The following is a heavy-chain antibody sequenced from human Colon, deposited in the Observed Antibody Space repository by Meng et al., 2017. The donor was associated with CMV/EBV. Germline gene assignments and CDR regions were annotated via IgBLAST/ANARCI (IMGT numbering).Heavy chain of an antibody. Sequence: GESLKISCAVSGFTFNSHWMHWVRQAPGKGLVWVSRINGDGRTTSYADSVEGRFIISRDNARNTLYLQMSSLRVDDTAVYYCAKDAARYSASSPPDYWGQGTLVTVSS. D-gene: IGHD6-6*01. V-gene: IGHV3-74*01. CDR3: AKDAARYSASSPPDY. J-gene: IGHJ4*02. CDR1: GFTFNSHW. CDR2: INGDGRTT.